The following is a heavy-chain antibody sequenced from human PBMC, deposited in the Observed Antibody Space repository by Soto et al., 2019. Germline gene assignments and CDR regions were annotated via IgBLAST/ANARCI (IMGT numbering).Heavy chain of an antibody. CDR3: AHLVPGPLSFAY. CDR1: GFSFNTRGVG. Sequence: QITLKESGPTSVKPTQTLALNCTFSGFSFNTRGVGVAWIRQPPGKALAWLAVTYWDDDRRYRPSLTDRLTITKDSSTNQVVLTMTNMAPVDTGTYYCAHLVPGPLSFAYWGQGALVTVSS. D-gene: IGHD6-19*01. V-gene: IGHV2-5*02. CDR2: TYWDDDR. J-gene: IGHJ1*01.